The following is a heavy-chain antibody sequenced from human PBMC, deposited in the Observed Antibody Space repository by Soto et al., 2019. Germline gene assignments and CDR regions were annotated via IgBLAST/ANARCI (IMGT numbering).Heavy chain of an antibody. D-gene: IGHD2-2*02. CDR1: GFTFSSYS. J-gene: IGHJ5*02. CDR3: ARDSYCSSTSCYSAERFDP. CDR2: ISSSSSYI. Sequence: KPGGSLRLSCAASGFTFSSYSMNWVRQAPGKGLEWVSSISSSSSYIYYADSVKGRFTISRDNAKNSLYLQMNSLRAEDTAVYYCARDSYCSSTSCYSAERFDPWGQGTLVTVS. V-gene: IGHV3-21*01.